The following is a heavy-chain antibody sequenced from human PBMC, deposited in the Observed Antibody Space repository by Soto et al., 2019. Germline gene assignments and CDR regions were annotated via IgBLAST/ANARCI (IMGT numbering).Heavy chain of an antibody. D-gene: IGHD2-15*01. CDR2: IIPISGTA. CDR3: ARGYCSGGSCYSRYYYYYGMDV. Sequence: QVQLVQSGAEVKKPGSSVRVSCKASGGTFGSYAISWVRQAPGQGLEWMGGIIPISGTANYAQKFQGRVTITADESTSTAYMELSSLRSEDTAVYYCARGYCSGGSCYSRYYYYYGMDVWGQGTTVTVSS. J-gene: IGHJ6*02. V-gene: IGHV1-69*01. CDR1: GGTFGSYA.